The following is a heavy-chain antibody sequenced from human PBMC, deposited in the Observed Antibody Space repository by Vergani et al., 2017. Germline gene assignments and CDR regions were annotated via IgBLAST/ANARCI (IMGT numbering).Heavy chain of an antibody. CDR3: AKDGRYCSGGSCLKGYMDV. D-gene: IGHD2-15*01. Sequence: QVQLVESGGGVVQPGRSLRLPCAASGFTFSSYGMHWVRQAPGKGLEWVAVISYDGSNKYYADSVKGRFTISRDNSKNTLYLQMNSLRAEDTAVYYCAKDGRYCSGGSCLKGYMDVWGKGTTVTVSS. CDR1: GFTFSSYG. J-gene: IGHJ6*03. V-gene: IGHV3-30*18. CDR2: ISYDGSNK.